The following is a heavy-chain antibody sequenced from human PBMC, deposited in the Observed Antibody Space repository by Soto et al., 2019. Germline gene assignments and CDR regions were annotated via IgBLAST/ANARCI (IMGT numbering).Heavy chain of an antibody. V-gene: IGHV3-30-3*01. CDR2: ISYDGSNK. Sequence: GGSLRLSCAASGFTFSSYAMHWVRQAPGKGLEWVAVISYDGSNKYYADSVKGRFTISRDNSKNTLYLQMNSLRAEDTAVYYCARGHPLLWFGELLWDYYGMDVWGQGTTVTVSS. CDR1: GFTFSSYA. J-gene: IGHJ6*02. CDR3: ARGHPLLWFGELLWDYYGMDV. D-gene: IGHD3-10*01.